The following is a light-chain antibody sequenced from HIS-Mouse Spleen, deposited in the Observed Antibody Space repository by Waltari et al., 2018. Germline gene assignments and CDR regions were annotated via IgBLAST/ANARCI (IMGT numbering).Light chain of an antibody. CDR1: SSDVASYNL. Sequence: QSALTQPASVSGSPGQSITIPCTGTSSDVASYNLLSRYQQHPGKAPKLMIYEGSKRPSGVSNRFSGSKSGNTASLTISGLQAEDEADYYCCSYAGSSTWVFGGGTKLTVL. CDR3: CSYAGSSTWV. J-gene: IGLJ3*02. V-gene: IGLV2-23*01. CDR2: EGS.